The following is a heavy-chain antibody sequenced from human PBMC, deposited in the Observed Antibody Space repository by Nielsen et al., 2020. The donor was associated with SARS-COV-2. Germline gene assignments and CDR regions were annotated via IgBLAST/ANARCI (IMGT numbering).Heavy chain of an antibody. CDR3: ARGVVTLRGFDY. D-gene: IGHD4-23*01. CDR1: GGSISSGSYY. V-gene: IGHV4-61*02. Sequence: LRLSCTVSGGSISSGSYYWSWIRQPAGKGLEWIGRIYTSGSTNYNPPLKSRVTISVDTSKNQFSLKLSSVTAADTAVYYCARGVVTLRGFDYWGQGTLVTVSS. J-gene: IGHJ4*02. CDR2: IYTSGST.